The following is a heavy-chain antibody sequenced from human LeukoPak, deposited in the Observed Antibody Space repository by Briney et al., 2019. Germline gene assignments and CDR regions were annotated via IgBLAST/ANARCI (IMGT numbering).Heavy chain of an antibody. Sequence: ASVKVSCKASGYTFTGYYMHWVRQAPGQGLEWMGWINPNSGGTNYAQKFQGWVTMTRDTSISTAYMELSRLRSDDTAVYYCARGYDSSGYYYYYYYGMDVWGQGTTVTVSS. CDR1: GYTFTGYY. V-gene: IGHV1-2*04. CDR2: INPNSGGT. J-gene: IGHJ6*02. D-gene: IGHD3-22*01. CDR3: ARGYDSSGYYYYYYYGMDV.